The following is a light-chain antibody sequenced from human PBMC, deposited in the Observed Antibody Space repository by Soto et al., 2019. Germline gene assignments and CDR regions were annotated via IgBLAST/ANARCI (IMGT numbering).Light chain of an antibody. J-gene: IGKJ1*01. CDR1: QGISNY. CDR2: AAS. V-gene: IGKV1-27*01. Sequence: DIQMTQSPSSLSASVGDRVTITCRASQGISNYLVWYQQKPGQVPKVLIYAASTLQSGVPSRFSGSGSGTDCTLTISSLQPEDVATYYCQKYNSVPRTFGQGPKVEIK. CDR3: QKYNSVPRT.